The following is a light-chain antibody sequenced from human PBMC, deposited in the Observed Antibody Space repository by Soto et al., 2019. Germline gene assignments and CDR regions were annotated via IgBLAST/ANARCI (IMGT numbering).Light chain of an antibody. J-gene: IGKJ1*01. V-gene: IGKV3-20*01. Sequence: EIVLTQSPGTLSLSPGERATLSCRASQSVSSSNLAWYQQKPGQAPRLLIYGASSRATGIPDRFSGSGSETDFTLTISRLEPEDFAVYYCQQYGSSRATFGQGTKVEIK. CDR2: GAS. CDR3: QQYGSSRAT. CDR1: QSVSSSN.